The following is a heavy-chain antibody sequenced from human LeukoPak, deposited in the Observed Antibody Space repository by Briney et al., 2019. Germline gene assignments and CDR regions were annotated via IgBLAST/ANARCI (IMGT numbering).Heavy chain of an antibody. D-gene: IGHD3-16*02. CDR3: ASHRWEGSYPSYFDY. CDR2: IYTSGST. V-gene: IGHV4-4*07. J-gene: IGHJ4*02. CDR1: GGSISTYN. Sequence: SGTLSLTCAVSGGSISTYNWWSWIRQPAGKGLEWIGRIYTSGSTNYNPSLKSRVTISVDTSKNQFSLKLSSVTAADTAVYYCASHRWEGSYPSYFDYWGQGTLVTVSS.